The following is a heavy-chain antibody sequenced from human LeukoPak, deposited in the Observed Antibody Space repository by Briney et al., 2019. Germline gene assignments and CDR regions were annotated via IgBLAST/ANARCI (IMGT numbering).Heavy chain of an antibody. CDR2: INHSGST. D-gene: IGHD1-1*01. J-gene: IGHJ4*02. CDR3: ARQRYGGYFDY. V-gene: IGHV4-30-2*01. Sequence: SETLSLTCAVSGGSISSGGYSWSWIRQPPGKGLEWIGEINHSGSTNYNPSLKSRVTISVDTSMNQFSLKLSSVTAADTAVYYCARQRYGGYFDYWGQGTLVTVSS. CDR1: GGSISSGGYS.